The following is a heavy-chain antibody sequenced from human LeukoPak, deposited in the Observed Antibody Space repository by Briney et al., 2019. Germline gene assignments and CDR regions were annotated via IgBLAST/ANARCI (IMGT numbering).Heavy chain of an antibody. Sequence: SETLSLTCTVSGGSISSSSYYWGWIRQPPGKGLEWIGSIYTSGSTNYNPSLKSRVTMSVDTSKNQFSLKLSSVTAADTAVYYCARDSGAYYYWFDPWGQGTLVTVSS. J-gene: IGHJ5*02. V-gene: IGHV4-39*07. D-gene: IGHD3-22*01. CDR1: GGSISSSSYY. CDR3: ARDSGAYYYWFDP. CDR2: IYTSGST.